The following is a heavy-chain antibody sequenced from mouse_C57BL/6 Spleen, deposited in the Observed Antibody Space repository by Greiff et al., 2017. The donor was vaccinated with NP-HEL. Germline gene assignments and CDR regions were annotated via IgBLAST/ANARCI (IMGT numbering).Heavy chain of an antibody. CDR3: ASRRAGTDWYFDV. D-gene: IGHD4-1*01. V-gene: IGHV1-18*01. Sequence: VQLQQSGPELVKPGASVKIPCKASGYTFTDYNMDWVKQSHGKSLEWIGDINPNNGGTIYNQKFKGKATLTVDKSSSTAYMELRSLTSEDTAVYYCASRRAGTDWYFDVWGTGTTVTVSS. J-gene: IGHJ1*03. CDR2: INPNNGGT. CDR1: GYTFTDYN.